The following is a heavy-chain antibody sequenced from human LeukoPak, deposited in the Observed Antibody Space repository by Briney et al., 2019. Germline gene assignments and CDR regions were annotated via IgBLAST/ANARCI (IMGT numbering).Heavy chain of an antibody. CDR3: ARPYDTSGYYNYYLDY. CDR1: GYNLISYG. CDR2: SSAYNVNT. Sequence: ASVKVSCKASGYNLISYGIIWARQAPGQGLEWMGWSSAYNVNTNYAQKFQGRVTMTTDTSTSTAYMELRSLKSDDTAVYFCARPYDTSGYYNYYLDYWGQGTLVTVSS. D-gene: IGHD3-22*01. J-gene: IGHJ4*02. V-gene: IGHV1-18*01.